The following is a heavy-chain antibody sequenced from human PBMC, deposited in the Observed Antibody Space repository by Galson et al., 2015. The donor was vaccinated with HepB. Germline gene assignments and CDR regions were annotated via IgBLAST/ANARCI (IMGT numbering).Heavy chain of an antibody. D-gene: IGHD3-10*01. Sequence: SVKVSCKASGYTFTSYGISWVRQAPGQGLEWMGWISAYNGNTNYAQKLQGRVTMTTDTSTSTAYMELRSLRSDDTAVYYCARDRARAFGELSRDAFDIWGQGTMVTVSS. CDR1: GYTFTSYG. CDR2: ISAYNGNT. CDR3: ARDRARAFGELSRDAFDI. J-gene: IGHJ3*02. V-gene: IGHV1-18*01.